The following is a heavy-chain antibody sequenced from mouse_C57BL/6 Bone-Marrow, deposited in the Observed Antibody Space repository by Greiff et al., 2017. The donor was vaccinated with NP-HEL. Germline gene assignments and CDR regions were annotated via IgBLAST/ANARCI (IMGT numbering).Heavy chain of an antibody. CDR1: GYAFSSSW. J-gene: IGHJ3*01. CDR3: ARGGYYTPFAY. D-gene: IGHD2-12*01. V-gene: IGHV1-82*01. Sequence: QVQLKQSGPELVKPGASVKISCKASGYAFSSSWMNWVKQRPGKGLEWIGRIYPGDGDTNYNGKFKGKATLTADKSSSTAYMQLSSLTSEDSAVYFCARGGYYTPFAYWGQGTLVTVSA. CDR2: IYPGDGDT.